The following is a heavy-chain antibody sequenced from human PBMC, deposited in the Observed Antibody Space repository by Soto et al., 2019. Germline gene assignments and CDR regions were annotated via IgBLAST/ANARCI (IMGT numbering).Heavy chain of an antibody. CDR3: QSSSWFVDY. V-gene: IGHV3-15*01. D-gene: IGHD6-13*01. J-gene: IGHJ4*02. CDR2: IKSKIDGGTT. Sequence: GGSLRLSXAASGFTFSNAWMSWVRQAPGKGLEWVGRIKSKIDGGTTDYAAPVKGRFTISRDDSKNTLYLQMNSLRTEDTAVYYRQSSSWFVDYWGQGTLVTVSS. CDR1: GFTFSNAW.